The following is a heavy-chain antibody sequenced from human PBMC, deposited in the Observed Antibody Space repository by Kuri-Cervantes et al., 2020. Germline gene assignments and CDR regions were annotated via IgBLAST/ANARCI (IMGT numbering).Heavy chain of an antibody. D-gene: IGHD2-2*01. CDR3: ARDHCSSTSRYPANFDY. V-gene: IGHV3-9*01. CDR2: ISWNSGSI. J-gene: IGHJ4*02. CDR1: GFTFDDYA. Sequence: SLKISCAASGFTFDDYAMHWVRQAPGKGLEWVSGISWNSGSIGYADSVKGRFTISRDNAKNSLYLQMNSLRDEDTAVYYCARDHCSSTSRYPANFDYWGQGTLVTVSS.